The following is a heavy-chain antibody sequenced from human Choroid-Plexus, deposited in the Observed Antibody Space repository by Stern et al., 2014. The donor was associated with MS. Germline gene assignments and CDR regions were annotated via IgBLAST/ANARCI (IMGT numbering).Heavy chain of an antibody. CDR3: ARDQRGITIFGVVTDYYYLGMDV. CDR2: INPNTGGT. CDR1: GYIFTGYY. J-gene: IGHJ6*02. V-gene: IGHV1-2*02. D-gene: IGHD3-3*01. Sequence: EQLVQSGAEVKKPGASVKVSCKTSGYIFTGYYIHWVRQAPGQGLEWMAWINPNTGGTTDAQKFQGRVTMSRDTSISTAYVELSSLTSDDTAVYYCARDQRGITIFGVVTDYYYLGMDVWGQGTTVTVSS.